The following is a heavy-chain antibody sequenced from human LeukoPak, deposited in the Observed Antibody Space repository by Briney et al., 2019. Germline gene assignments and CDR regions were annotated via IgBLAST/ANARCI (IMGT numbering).Heavy chain of an antibody. Sequence: GGSLRLSCAASGFTFSGYGMHWVRQAPGKGLEWVAFIRYDGSNKYYADSVKGRFTISRDNSKNTLYLQMNSLRAEDTAVYYCAKMPDSSGYFDYWGQGTLVTVSS. D-gene: IGHD3-22*01. CDR1: GFTFSGYG. V-gene: IGHV3-30*02. CDR3: AKMPDSSGYFDY. J-gene: IGHJ4*02. CDR2: IRYDGSNK.